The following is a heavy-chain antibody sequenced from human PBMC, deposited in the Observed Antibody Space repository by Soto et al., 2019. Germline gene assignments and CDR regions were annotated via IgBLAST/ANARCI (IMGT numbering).Heavy chain of an antibody. D-gene: IGHD5-12*01. CDR3: ARTDIVTTNWFDP. Sequence: QVHLQQWGAGLLKPSETLSLTCAVYGESFIGYYWTWIRQSPGKGLEWIGEINHGGSTNYNPSLKSRVTISRDTSTNQFSLKLTSVTAADTSVYYCARTDIVTTNWFDPWGQGTLVTVSS. J-gene: IGHJ5*02. CDR1: GESFIGYY. V-gene: IGHV4-34*01. CDR2: INHGGST.